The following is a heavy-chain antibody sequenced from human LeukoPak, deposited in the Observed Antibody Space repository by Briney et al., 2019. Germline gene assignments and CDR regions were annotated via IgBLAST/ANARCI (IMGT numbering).Heavy chain of an antibody. CDR2: IVGSSSTI. D-gene: IGHD1-7*01. CDR1: GFSFSTYS. Sequence: GGSLRLSCAASGFSFSTYSMNWVRQAPGKGLEWVSYIVGSSSTIYYADSVKGRFTISRDNAKNSLYLQMDSLRAEDTAVYYCATDSPETTAFDYWGQGTLVTVSS. V-gene: IGHV3-48*04. J-gene: IGHJ4*02. CDR3: ATDSPETTAFDY.